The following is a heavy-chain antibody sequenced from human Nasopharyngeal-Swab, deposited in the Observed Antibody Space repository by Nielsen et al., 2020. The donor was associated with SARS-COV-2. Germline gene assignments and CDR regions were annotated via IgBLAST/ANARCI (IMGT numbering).Heavy chain of an antibody. Sequence: GESLKISCAVSGFTFSSYAMSWVRQAPGKGLEWVSAISGSGGSTYYADSVKGRFTISRDNSKNTLYLQMNSLRAEDTAVYYCAKEVTMIVVVRGRGDYWGQGTLVTVSS. CDR2: ISGSGGST. J-gene: IGHJ4*02. CDR3: AKEVTMIVVVRGRGDY. CDR1: GFTFSSYA. V-gene: IGHV3-23*01. D-gene: IGHD3-22*01.